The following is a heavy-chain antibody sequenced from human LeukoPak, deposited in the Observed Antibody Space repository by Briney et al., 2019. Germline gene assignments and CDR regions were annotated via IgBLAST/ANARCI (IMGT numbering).Heavy chain of an antibody. V-gene: IGHV3-30*18. J-gene: IGHJ4*02. CDR3: AKDGGWWELLGGFLDY. D-gene: IGHD1-26*01. CDR1: GFTFSSYG. CDR2: ISYDGSNK. Sequence: GGSLRLSCAASGFTFSSYGMHWVRQAPGKGLEWVAVISYDGSNKYYADSVKGRFTISRDNSKNTLYLQMNSRRAEDTAVYYCAKDGGWWELLGGFLDYWGQGTLVTVSS.